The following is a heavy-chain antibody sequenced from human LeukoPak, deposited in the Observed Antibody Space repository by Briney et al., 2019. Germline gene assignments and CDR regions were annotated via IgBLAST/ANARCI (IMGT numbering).Heavy chain of an antibody. Sequence: GGSLRLSCAASGFTFSRYGFHWVRQAPGKGLEWVAFISDSGGDKWYADSVKGRLTISRDKSKNTVNLQMSSLRVEDTPLYYCARDGGSETNAFDYWGQGTQVTVSS. CDR2: ISDSGGDK. V-gene: IGHV3-30*02. D-gene: IGHD3-10*01. J-gene: IGHJ4*02. CDR3: ARDGGSETNAFDY. CDR1: GFTFSRYG.